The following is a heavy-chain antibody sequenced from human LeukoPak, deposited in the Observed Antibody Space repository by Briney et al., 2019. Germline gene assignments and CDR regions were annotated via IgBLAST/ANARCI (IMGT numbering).Heavy chain of an antibody. CDR1: GFTFSSYA. V-gene: IGHV3-30-3*01. CDR3: AKDGSGKRSAFDI. CDR2: ISYDGSNK. D-gene: IGHD1-26*01. Sequence: GGSLRLSCAASGFTFSSYAMHWVRQAPGKGLEWVAVISYDGSNKYYADSVKGRFTISRDNSKNTLYLQMNSLRAEDTAVYYCAKDGSGKRSAFDIWGQGTMVTVSS. J-gene: IGHJ3*02.